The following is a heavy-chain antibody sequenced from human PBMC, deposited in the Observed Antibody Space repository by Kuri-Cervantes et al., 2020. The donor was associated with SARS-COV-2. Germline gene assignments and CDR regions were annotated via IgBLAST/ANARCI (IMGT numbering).Heavy chain of an antibody. D-gene: IGHD2-15*01. Sequence: SETLSLTCTVSGGSISTYYWSWIRQPPGKGLEWIGSVYYSGSTNYNPSLKSRVTISVDTSKNQFSPKLSSVTAADTAVYYCARGAATSYYYYDMDVWGQGTTVTVSS. J-gene: IGHJ6*02. CDR2: VYYSGST. V-gene: IGHV4-59*01. CDR1: GGSISTYY. CDR3: ARGAATSYYYYDMDV.